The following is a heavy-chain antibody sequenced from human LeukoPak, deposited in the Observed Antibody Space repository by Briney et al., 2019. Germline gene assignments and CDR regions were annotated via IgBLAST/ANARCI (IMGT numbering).Heavy chain of an antibody. Sequence: GGSLRLSCAAPGFTFDDYAMHWVRQAPGRGLEWVSGISWNSGSKGYADSVKGRFTISRDNAKNSLYLQMNSLRAEDTAFYYCAKDSYDSSGYYYFFDYWGQGTLVTVSS. V-gene: IGHV3-9*01. CDR1: GFTFDDYA. CDR2: ISWNSGSK. J-gene: IGHJ4*02. CDR3: AKDSYDSSGYYYFFDY. D-gene: IGHD3-22*01.